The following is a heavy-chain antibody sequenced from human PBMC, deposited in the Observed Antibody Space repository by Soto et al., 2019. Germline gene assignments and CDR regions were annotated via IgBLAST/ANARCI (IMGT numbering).Heavy chain of an antibody. V-gene: IGHV3-48*01. J-gene: IGHJ6*03. CDR3: AKYSSSYQDYYYMDV. Sequence: GGSLRLSCAASGFTFSSYSMNWVRQAPGKGLEWVSYISSSSSTIYYADSVKGRFTISRDNAKNSLYLQMNSLRAEDTAVYYCAKYSSSYQDYYYMDVWGKGTTVTVSS. CDR1: GFTFSSYS. CDR2: ISSSSSTI. D-gene: IGHD6-6*01.